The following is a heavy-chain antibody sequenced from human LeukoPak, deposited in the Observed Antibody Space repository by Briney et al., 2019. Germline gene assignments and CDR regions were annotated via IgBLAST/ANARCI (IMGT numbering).Heavy chain of an antibody. CDR2: FYPEDGET. D-gene: IGHD1-7*01. V-gene: IGHV1-24*01. CDR1: GYTLTELS. CDR3: ATGAKLELRNYYYYYYMDV. Sequence: ASVKVSCKVSGYTLTELSMHWVRQAPGKGVEWMGGFYPEDGETIYAQKLQGRVTMTEDTSTDTAYMELSSLRSEDTAVYYCATGAKLELRNYYYYYYMDVWGKGTTVTVSS. J-gene: IGHJ6*03.